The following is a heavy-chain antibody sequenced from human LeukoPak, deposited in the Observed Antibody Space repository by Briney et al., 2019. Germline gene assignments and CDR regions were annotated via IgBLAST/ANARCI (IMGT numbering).Heavy chain of an antibody. CDR1: GGSFSGYS. J-gene: IGHJ6*03. D-gene: IGHD5-18*01. CDR2: INHGGSS. V-gene: IGHV4-34*01. Sequence: SETLCLTCAVYGGSFSGYSWSWIRQPPGKGLEWIGEINHGGSSNYNPSLKSRVTISVATSKNQPSLNLSSVTAAERAVYYCARAGGNIYGYYYYMDVWDKGTTVTVSS. CDR3: ARAGGNIYGYYYYMDV.